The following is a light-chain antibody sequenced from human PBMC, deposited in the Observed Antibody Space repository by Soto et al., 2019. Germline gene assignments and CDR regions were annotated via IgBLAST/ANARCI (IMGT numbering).Light chain of an antibody. V-gene: IGLV2-11*01. CDR2: DVN. CDR3: CSYAGTYTYV. J-gene: IGLJ1*01. CDR1: DTNIGFYNF. Sequence: QSALTEPRSVSGYPGQSVTISCTGTDTNIGFYNFVSWYQQHPDKAPHLVIYDVNKRPSGVPDRFSGSKSGKTASLTISGLQADDEADYFCCSYAGTYTYVFGTGTKVTAL.